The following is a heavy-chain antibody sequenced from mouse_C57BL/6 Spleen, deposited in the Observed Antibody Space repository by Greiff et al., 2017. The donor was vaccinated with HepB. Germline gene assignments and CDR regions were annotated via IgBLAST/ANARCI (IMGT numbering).Heavy chain of an antibody. CDR1: GYSFTGYY. CDR3: ARWEGYYDYDAIYYAMDY. Sequence: EVMLVESGPELVKPGASVKISCKASGYSFTGYYMNWVKQSPEKSLEWIGEINPSTGGTTYNQKFKAKATLTVDKSSSTAYMQLKSLTSEDSAVYYCARWEGYYDYDAIYYAMDYWGQGTSVTVSS. J-gene: IGHJ4*01. V-gene: IGHV1-42*01. CDR2: INPSTGGT. D-gene: IGHD2-4*01.